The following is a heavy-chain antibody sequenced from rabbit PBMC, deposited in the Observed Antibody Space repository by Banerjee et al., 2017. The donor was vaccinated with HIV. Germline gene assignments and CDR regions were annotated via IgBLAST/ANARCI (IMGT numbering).Heavy chain of an antibody. CDR3: ARDLAGVIGWNFNL. D-gene: IGHD4-1*01. V-gene: IGHV1S45*01. CDR1: GFTLSSSHW. Sequence: ASLTLTCKASGFTLSSSHWICWVRQAPGKGLEWIACIYGGSSGSSHYATWAKGRFTISRTSSTTVALQMTSLTAADTATYFCARDLAGVIGWNFNLWGPGTLVTVS. J-gene: IGHJ4*01. CDR2: IYGGSSGSS.